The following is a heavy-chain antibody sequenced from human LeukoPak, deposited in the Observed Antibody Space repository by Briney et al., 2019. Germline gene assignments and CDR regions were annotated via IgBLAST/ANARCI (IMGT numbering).Heavy chain of an antibody. V-gene: IGHV1-46*01. D-gene: IGHD3-16*01. CDR3: ARDNMITFGGVHTRGMDV. J-gene: IGHJ6*02. CDR2: INPSGGST. CDR1: GYTFTSYY. Sequence: GASVKVSCKASGYTFTSYYMHWVRQAPGQGLEWMGIINPSGGSTSYAQKFQGRVTMTRDTSTSTVYMELSSLRSEDTAVYYCARDNMITFGGVHTRGMDVWGQGTTVTVSS.